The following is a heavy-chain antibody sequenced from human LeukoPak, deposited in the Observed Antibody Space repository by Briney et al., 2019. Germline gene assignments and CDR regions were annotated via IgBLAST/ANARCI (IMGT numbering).Heavy chain of an antibody. CDR1: GGSISSYY. Sequence: SSETLSLTCTVSGGSISSYYWSWIRQPPGKGLEWIGYIYYSGSTNYNPSLKSRVTISVDTSKNQFSLQLNSVTPEDTAVYYCAREPAYYDFWSGYYAPFDYWGQGTLVTVSS. D-gene: IGHD3-3*01. V-gene: IGHV4-59*12. CDR2: IYYSGST. J-gene: IGHJ4*02. CDR3: AREPAYYDFWSGYYAPFDY.